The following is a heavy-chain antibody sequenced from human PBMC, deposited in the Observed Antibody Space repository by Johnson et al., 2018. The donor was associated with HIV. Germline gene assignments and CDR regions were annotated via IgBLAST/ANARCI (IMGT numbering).Heavy chain of an antibody. CDR2: INSDGSST. D-gene: IGHD6-19*01. Sequence: EVQLVESGGGLIQRGGSLRLSCAASGFNVISNYMSWVRQAPGKGLEWVSGINSDGSSTSYADSVKGRFTISRDNAKNTLYLQMNSLRAEDTAVNYCASTRTGWGAFDIWGQGTMVTVSS. CDR3: ASTRTGWGAFDI. V-gene: IGHV3-53*01. CDR1: GFNVISNY. J-gene: IGHJ3*02.